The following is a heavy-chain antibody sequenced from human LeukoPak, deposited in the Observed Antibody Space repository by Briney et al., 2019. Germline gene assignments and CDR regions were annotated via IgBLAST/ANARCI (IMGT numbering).Heavy chain of an antibody. CDR2: ISSSSTI. CDR3: ARDGSSSTNKY. J-gene: IGHJ4*02. CDR1: GFTFSSYS. D-gene: IGHD6-13*01. V-gene: IGHV3-48*01. Sequence: GGSLRPSCAASGFTFSSYSMNWVRQAPGKGLEWVSYISSSSTIYYADSVKGRFTISRDNAKNSLYLQMNSLRAEDTAVYYCARDGSSSTNKYWGQGTLVTVSS.